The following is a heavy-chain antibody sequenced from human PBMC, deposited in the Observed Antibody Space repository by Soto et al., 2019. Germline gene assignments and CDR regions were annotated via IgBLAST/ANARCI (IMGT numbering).Heavy chain of an antibody. J-gene: IGHJ4*02. Sequence: SETLSLTCAVYGGSFSGYYWSWLSQPAGKGLEWVGEINHSGSTNYNPSLKSRVTISVDTSKNQFSLKLSSVTAADTAVYYCARTYYYCGRGDYFDYWGQGTLATV. CDR3: ARTYYYCGRGDYFDY. CDR2: INHSGST. D-gene: IGHD3-10*01. V-gene: IGHV4-34*01. CDR1: GGSFSGYY.